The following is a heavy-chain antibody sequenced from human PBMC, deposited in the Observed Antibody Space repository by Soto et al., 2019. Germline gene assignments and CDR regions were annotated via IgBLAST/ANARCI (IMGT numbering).Heavy chain of an antibody. Sequence: QVQLVQSGAEVKKPGSSVKVSCKTSGGTFSNYAITWVRQAPGQGLEWMGGIIPIFGTAKYAQKFQGRVTITADASTSTYYMELGSLRSADTAVYCCGRVFGDGYHPYFDYWGQGTRVAVFS. D-gene: IGHD3-16*01. J-gene: IGHJ4*02. CDR3: GRVFGDGYHPYFDY. CDR1: GGTFSNYA. V-gene: IGHV1-69*12. CDR2: IIPIFGTA.